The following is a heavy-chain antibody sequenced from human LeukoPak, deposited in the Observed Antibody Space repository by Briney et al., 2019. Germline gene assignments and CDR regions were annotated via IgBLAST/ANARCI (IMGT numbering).Heavy chain of an antibody. V-gene: IGHV4-59*08. D-gene: IGHD2-2*02. CDR2: IYYSGST. CDR1: GGSISNYY. J-gene: IGHJ6*03. Sequence: SETLSLTCTVSGGSISNYYWSWIRQPPGKGLEWIGYIYYSGSTNYNPSLKSRVTISVDTSKNQFSLKLSSVTAADTAVYYCARAGYCSSTSCYKVRPYYYYMDVWGKGTTVTVSS. CDR3: ARAGYCSSTSCYKVRPYYYYMDV.